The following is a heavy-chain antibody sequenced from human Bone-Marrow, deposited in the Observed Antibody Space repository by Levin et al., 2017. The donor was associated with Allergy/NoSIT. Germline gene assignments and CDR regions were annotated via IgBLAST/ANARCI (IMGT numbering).Heavy chain of an antibody. J-gene: IGHJ4*02. D-gene: IGHD3-16*02. CDR1: GFTFSSYA. CDR2: ISGSGGST. CDR3: AKAEYDYIWGSYRFGAYFDY. V-gene: IGHV3-23*01. Sequence: PGGSLRLSCAASGFTFSSYAMSWVRQAPGKGLEWVSAISGSGGSTYYADSVKGRFTISRDNSKNTLYLQMNSLRAEDTAVYYCAKAEYDYIWGSYRFGAYFDYWGQGTLVTVSS.